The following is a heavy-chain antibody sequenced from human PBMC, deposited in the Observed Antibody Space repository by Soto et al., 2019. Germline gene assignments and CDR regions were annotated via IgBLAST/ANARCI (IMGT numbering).Heavy chain of an antibody. D-gene: IGHD6-19*01. J-gene: IGHJ6*02. Sequence: EVQLLESGGGMVQPGGSLRLSCAASGFPFSNSAMSWVRQAPGRWLEWVSGISGSGGSTYYADSVTGRFTISRDNSKNTLYLQMHSLRAEDTARYYCAKGVGREMAAPHYGMDVWGQGTTVTVSS. V-gene: IGHV3-23*01. CDR1: GFPFSNSA. CDR3: AKGVGREMAAPHYGMDV. CDR2: ISGSGGST.